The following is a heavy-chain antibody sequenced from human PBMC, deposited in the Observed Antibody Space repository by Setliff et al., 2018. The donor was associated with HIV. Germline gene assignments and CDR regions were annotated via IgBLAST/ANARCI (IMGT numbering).Heavy chain of an antibody. CDR2: IDYSGRT. CDR3: ARAYGFSSSSHYYYYYMDV. D-gene: IGHD6-6*01. J-gene: IGHJ6*03. V-gene: IGHV4-39*07. CDR1: GGSFSSSSYS. Sequence: SETLSLTCIVSGGSFSSSSYSWGWIRLPPGKGLEWIGSIDYSGRTYYNPSLKSRVTILVDSSRNQFSLRLSSVTAADTAVYYCARAYGFSSSSHYYYYYMDVWGKGTTVTVSS.